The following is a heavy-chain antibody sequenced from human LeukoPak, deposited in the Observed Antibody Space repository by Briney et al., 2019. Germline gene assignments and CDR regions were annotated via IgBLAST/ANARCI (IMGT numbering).Heavy chain of an antibody. V-gene: IGHV3-9*01. Sequence: GRSLRLSCAASGFTFDDYAMPWVRQAPGKGLEWVSGISWNSGSIGYADSVKGRFTISRDNAKNSLYLQMNSLRAEDTALYYCAKGVYYDSSGYYDYWGQGTLVTVSS. CDR1: GFTFDDYA. CDR3: AKGVYYDSSGYYDY. J-gene: IGHJ4*02. CDR2: ISWNSGSI. D-gene: IGHD3-22*01.